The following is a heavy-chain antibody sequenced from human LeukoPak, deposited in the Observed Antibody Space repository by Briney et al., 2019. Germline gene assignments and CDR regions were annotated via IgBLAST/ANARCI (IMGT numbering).Heavy chain of an antibody. D-gene: IGHD2-8*02. Sequence: SVKVSCKASGGTFSSYAISWVRQAPGQGLEWMGGIIPIFGTANYAQEFQGRVTITADESTSTAYMVLSSLRSEDTAVYYCARDLVAPHAYFDYWGQGTLVTVSS. J-gene: IGHJ4*02. CDR1: GGTFSSYA. CDR3: ARDLVAPHAYFDY. CDR2: IIPIFGTA. V-gene: IGHV1-69*13.